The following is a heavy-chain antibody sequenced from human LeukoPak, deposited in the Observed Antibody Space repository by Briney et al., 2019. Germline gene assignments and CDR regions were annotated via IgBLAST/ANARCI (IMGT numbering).Heavy chain of an antibody. V-gene: IGHV1-8*01. CDR3: ARNIAASGDDDY. CDR1: GYTFTSYD. J-gene: IGHJ4*02. CDR2: MNPNSGNT. Sequence: ASVKVSCKASGYTFTSYDINWVRQATGQGPEWMGWMNPNSGNTGYAQKFQGRVTMTRNTSISTAYMELSSLRSEDTAVYYCARNIAASGDDDYWGQGTLVTVSS. D-gene: IGHD6-6*01.